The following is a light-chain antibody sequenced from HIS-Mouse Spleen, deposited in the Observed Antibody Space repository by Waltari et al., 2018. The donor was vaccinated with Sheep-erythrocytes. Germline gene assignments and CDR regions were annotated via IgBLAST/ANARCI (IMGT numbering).Light chain of an antibody. CDR3: QAWDSSTAWNVV. V-gene: IGLV3-1*01. J-gene: IGLJ2*01. CDR1: KLGDKY. Sequence: SYELTQPPSVSVSPGQTASLTCSGDKLGDKYACWYQQKPGQSPGLVIYQDSKRPSGIPERFSGSNSGNTATLTISGTQAMDEADYYCQAWDSSTAWNVVFGGGTKLTVL. CDR2: QDS.